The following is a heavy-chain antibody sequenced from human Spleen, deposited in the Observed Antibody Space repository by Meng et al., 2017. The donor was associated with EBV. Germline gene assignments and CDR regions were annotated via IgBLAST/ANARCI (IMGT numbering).Heavy chain of an antibody. V-gene: IGHV4-30-4*01. D-gene: IGHD6-13*01. J-gene: IGHJ5*02. CDR1: GGSISSGDYY. Sequence: QVPLQEPGPGLVKPSETLSLTCAVSGGSISSGDYYWSWIRQPPGTGLEWIGYIFFGGSTNYNPSLKSRVTMSVGTSKNQFSLKLSSVTAADTAVYYCASSLYSSSRVNWFDPWGQGALVTVSS. CDR3: ASSLYSSSRVNWFDP. CDR2: IFFGGST.